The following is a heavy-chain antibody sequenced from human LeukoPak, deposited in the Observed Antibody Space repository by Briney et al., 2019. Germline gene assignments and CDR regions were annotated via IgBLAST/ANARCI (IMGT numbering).Heavy chain of an antibody. CDR1: GFTFSKYA. D-gene: IGHD4-17*01. V-gene: IGHV3-23*01. Sequence: GGSLSLSCAASGFTFSKYAMSWVRQAPGKGLEWVSAISPSDGNTFYADSVKGRFTISRANSKNTLSLQMNSLRAEDTALYYCVKDSSVPYGITEWGQGTLVTVSS. CDR2: ISPSDGNT. J-gene: IGHJ4*02. CDR3: VKDSSVPYGITE.